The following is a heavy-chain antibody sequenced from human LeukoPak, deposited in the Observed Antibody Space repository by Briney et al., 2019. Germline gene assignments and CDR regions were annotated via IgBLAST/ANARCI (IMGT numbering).Heavy chain of an antibody. Sequence: ASGKVSCKASGFTFTYYYLHWVPQAAGQGREWRGRIILNNGATNYAQKFQGRVTLTRDTSISTAYMELSRQTSDDTAVYYCATAGGNHNFDYWGQGTLVTVSS. V-gene: IGHV1-2*06. CDR2: IILNNGAT. D-gene: IGHD1-14*01. CDR1: GFTFTYYY. CDR3: ATAGGNHNFDY. J-gene: IGHJ4*02.